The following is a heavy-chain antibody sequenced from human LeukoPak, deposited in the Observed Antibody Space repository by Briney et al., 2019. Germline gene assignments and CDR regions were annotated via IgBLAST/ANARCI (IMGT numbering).Heavy chain of an antibody. J-gene: IGHJ4*02. CDR1: GFNFNDFY. V-gene: IGHV3-11*01. D-gene: IGHD3-10*01. Sequence: PGGSLRLSCGVSGFNFNDFYMSWIRQAPGRGLEWISYISGSGATIYYAASVKGRFTISRDNAKSSLYMQMNDLRIGDTAVYYCAFSRPLSLLWFGELNYWGQGTLVTVSS. CDR3: AFSRPLSLLWFGELNY. CDR2: ISGSGATI.